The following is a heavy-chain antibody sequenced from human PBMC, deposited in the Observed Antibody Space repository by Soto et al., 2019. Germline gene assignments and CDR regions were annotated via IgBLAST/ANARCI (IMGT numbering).Heavy chain of an antibody. CDR2: ISGSGGTT. D-gene: IGHD6-25*01. V-gene: IGHV3-23*01. J-gene: IGHJ4*01. CDR3: AKFFGETGGSSGWPWSFHY. Sequence: EVQLLESGGGWVQPGRSLRLSCAASGFTFSSYAMSWVRQAPGKGLEWVSAISGSGGTTYYADSVKGRFTISRDNYKNTLFLQMNGLRAEDTAVYYCAKFFGETGGSSGWPWSFHYWGNGTLVTVSS. CDR1: GFTFSSYA.